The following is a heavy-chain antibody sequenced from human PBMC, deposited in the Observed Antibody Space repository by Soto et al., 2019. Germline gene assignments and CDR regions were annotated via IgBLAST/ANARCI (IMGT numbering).Heavy chain of an antibody. Sequence: SETLSLTCTLPGGSISRYYWSWIRQPPGKGLEWIGYIYYSGSTNYNPSLKSRVTISVDTSKNQFSLKLSSVTAADTAVYYCARRYGPGFDYWGQGTLVTVSS. D-gene: IGHD4-17*01. J-gene: IGHJ4*02. CDR1: GGSISRYY. CDR2: IYYSGST. CDR3: ARRYGPGFDY. V-gene: IGHV4-59*08.